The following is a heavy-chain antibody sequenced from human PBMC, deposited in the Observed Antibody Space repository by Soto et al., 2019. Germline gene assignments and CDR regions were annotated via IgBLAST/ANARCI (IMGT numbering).Heavy chain of an antibody. Sequence: GGSLRLSCAASGFTFSDNILHWVRQAPGKGLEWLAFISADGDTKYYADSVKGRFTISRDNSKNTLYLQMNSLRREDTSVYYCPGGIGYSYGYHAFDLWGQGTMVPV. D-gene: IGHD5-18*01. CDR1: GFTFSDNI. CDR3: PGGIGYSYGYHAFDL. V-gene: IGHV3-30-3*01. J-gene: IGHJ3*01. CDR2: ISADGDTK.